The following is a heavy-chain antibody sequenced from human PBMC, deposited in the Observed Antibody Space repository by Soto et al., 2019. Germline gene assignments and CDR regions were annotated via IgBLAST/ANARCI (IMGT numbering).Heavy chain of an antibody. CDR3: VRSVLTTDWYGDY. CDR1: GFTFRDHD. Sequence: EVQLVESGGGLVQPGGSLRLSCAASGFTFRDHDMDWVRQAPGKGLEWMGRARKKANSYSTEYAATVKGRFTISRDDPKNSLSLQMNSLKTDDTAVYYCVRSVLTTDWYGDYWGQGTLVTVSS. V-gene: IGHV3-72*01. J-gene: IGHJ4*02. D-gene: IGHD3-9*01. CDR2: ARKKANSYST.